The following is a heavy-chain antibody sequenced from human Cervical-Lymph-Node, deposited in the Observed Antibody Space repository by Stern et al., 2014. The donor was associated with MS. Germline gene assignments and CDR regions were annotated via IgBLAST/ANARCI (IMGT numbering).Heavy chain of an antibody. CDR3: AMPLTTTVSHGA. D-gene: IGHD1-1*01. J-gene: IGHJ5*02. CDR2: IDPCEGDR. V-gene: IGHV5-51*01. Sequence: VQLVQSGAEVKKPGESLKISCEATGYNFSTYWIAWVRQMPGKGLEWMGIIDPCEGDRIYSQAFHGRVIISADASITNAYMQLGSLKASDTAMYYCAMPLTTTVSHGAWGQGTLVTVSS. CDR1: GYNFSTYW.